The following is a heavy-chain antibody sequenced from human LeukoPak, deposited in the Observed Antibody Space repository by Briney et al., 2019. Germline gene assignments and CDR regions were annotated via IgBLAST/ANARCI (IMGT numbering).Heavy chain of an antibody. V-gene: IGHV4-59*01. CDR2: IYYSGST. Sequence: PSETLSLTCTVSGGSISSYYWSWIRQPPGKGLEWIGYIYYSGSTNYNPSLKSRVTISVDTSKNQFSLKLSSVTAADTAVHYCARYSSSWYAFDYWGQGTLVTVSS. J-gene: IGHJ4*02. D-gene: IGHD6-13*01. CDR1: GGSISSYY. CDR3: ARYSSSWYAFDY.